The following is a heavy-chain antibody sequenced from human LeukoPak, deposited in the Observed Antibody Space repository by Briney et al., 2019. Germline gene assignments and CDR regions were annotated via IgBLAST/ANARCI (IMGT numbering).Heavy chain of an antibody. D-gene: IGHD3-16*01. J-gene: IGHJ4*02. CDR2: IKSKTDGGTT. V-gene: IGHV3-15*01. Sequence: GGSLRLSCAASGFTFSNAWMSWVRQAPGKGLEWVGRIKSKTDGGTTDYAAPVKGRFTISRDDSKNTLYLQMNSLKTEDTAVYYCTTDPPFMITFGGASWGQGTLVTVSS. CDR3: TTDPPFMITFGGAS. CDR1: GFTFSNAW.